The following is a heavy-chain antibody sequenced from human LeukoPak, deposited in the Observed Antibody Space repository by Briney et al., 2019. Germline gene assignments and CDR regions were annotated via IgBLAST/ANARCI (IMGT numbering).Heavy chain of an antibody. CDR3: AKNYRHSSSSLYFDY. J-gene: IGHJ4*02. V-gene: IGHV3-30*02. CDR2: IRYDGSNK. D-gene: IGHD6-6*01. Sequence: GGSLRLSCAASGFTFSSYGMHWVRQAPGKGLEWVAFIRYDGSNKYYADSVKGRFTISRDNSKKTLYLQMNSLRAEDTAVYYCAKNYRHSSSSLYFDYWGQGTLVTVSS. CDR1: GFTFSSYG.